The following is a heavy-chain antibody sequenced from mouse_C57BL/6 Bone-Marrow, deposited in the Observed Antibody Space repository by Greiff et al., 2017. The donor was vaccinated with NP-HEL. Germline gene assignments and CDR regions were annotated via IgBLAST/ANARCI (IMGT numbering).Heavy chain of an antibody. Sequence: QLQQSGAELVRPGTSVKMSCKASGYTFTNYWIGWAKQRPGHGLEWIGDIYPGGGYTNYNEKFKGKATLTADKSSSTAYMQFSSLTSEDSAIYYCARSDYYGSSYFFDYWGQGTTLTVSS. CDR2: IYPGGGYT. J-gene: IGHJ2*01. D-gene: IGHD1-1*01. CDR1: GYTFTNYW. CDR3: ARSDYYGSSYFFDY. V-gene: IGHV1-63*01.